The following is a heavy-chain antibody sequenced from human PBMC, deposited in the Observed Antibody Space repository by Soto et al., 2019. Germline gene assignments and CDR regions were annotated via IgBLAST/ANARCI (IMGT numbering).Heavy chain of an antibody. D-gene: IGHD1-20*01. Sequence: GGSLRLSCAASGFIDTSNYMSWVRQAPGKGLEWVSVIYSDGTTNYAESVKGRFTISRDNSKNTVFLQMSSLRAEDTAVYYCAKGGPGASSGIFESWGQGTLVTVSS. J-gene: IGHJ4*02. V-gene: IGHV3-53*01. CDR1: GFIDTSNY. CDR2: IYSDGTT. CDR3: AKGGPGASSGIFES.